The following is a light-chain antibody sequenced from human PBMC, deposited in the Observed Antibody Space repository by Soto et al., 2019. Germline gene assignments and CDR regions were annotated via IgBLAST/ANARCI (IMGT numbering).Light chain of an antibody. J-gene: IGLJ1*01. CDR3: GSYTTSSNYV. Sequence: QSALTQPASVSGSPGQSITISCTGTISDVGSYNYVSWYQQYPGKAPKLMIYDVSTRPSGVSDRFSGSKSGNTASLTISGLRAEDGADYYCGSYTTSSNYVFGTGTKATVL. CDR2: DVS. CDR1: ISDVGSYNY. V-gene: IGLV2-14*03.